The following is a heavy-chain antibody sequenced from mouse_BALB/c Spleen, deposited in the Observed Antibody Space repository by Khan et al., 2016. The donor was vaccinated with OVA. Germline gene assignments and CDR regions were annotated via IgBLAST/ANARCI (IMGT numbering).Heavy chain of an antibody. J-gene: IGHJ4*01. Sequence: DLVKPGASVKLSCKASGYTFTSYWINWIKQRPGQGLEWIGRIAPGSGSTSYNEMFKDKATLTVDTSSSKAYIQVSSLSSEDSAVYFCARGNYYGNSAYAMDCWGQGTSLTVSS. CDR3: ARGNYYGNSAYAMDC. D-gene: IGHD1-1*01. CDR2: IAPGSGST. V-gene: IGHV1S41*01. CDR1: GYTFTSYW.